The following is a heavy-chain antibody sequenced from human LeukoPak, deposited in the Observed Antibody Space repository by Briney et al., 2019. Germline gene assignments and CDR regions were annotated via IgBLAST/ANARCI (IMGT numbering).Heavy chain of an antibody. Sequence: PSQTLSLTCTVSGNSISSGDYYWSWIRQPAGKGLEWIGRIYTSGSTTYNPSLKSRVTISGDTSENQFSLRLSSVTAADTAVYYCAREAEGSYSAGFDYWGQGTLVTVSS. CDR3: AREAEGSYSAGFDY. V-gene: IGHV4-61*02. D-gene: IGHD3-10*01. CDR2: IYTSGST. CDR1: GNSISSGDYY. J-gene: IGHJ4*02.